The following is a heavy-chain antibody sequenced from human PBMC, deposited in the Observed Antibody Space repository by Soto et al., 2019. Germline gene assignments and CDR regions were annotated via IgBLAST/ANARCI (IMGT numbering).Heavy chain of an antibody. J-gene: IGHJ4*02. Sequence: GGSLRLSCAASGFTFSSYAMSWVRQAPGKGLEWVSAISGSGGSTYYADSVKGRFTISRDNSKNTLYLQMNSLRAEDTAVYYCAKDRLYDYVWGSYLYWGQGTLVTVSS. D-gene: IGHD3-16*02. V-gene: IGHV3-23*01. CDR2: ISGSGGST. CDR1: GFTFSSYA. CDR3: AKDRLYDYVWGSYLY.